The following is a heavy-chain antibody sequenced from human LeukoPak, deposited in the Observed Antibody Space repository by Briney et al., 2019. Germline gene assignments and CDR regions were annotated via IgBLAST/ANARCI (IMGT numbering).Heavy chain of an antibody. V-gene: IGHV4-34*01. CDR3: VRQIGAGAFDL. CDR1: EGSLSGYF. J-gene: IGHJ2*01. CDR2: ISIAGEI. Sequence: SETLSLTCAVYEGSLSGYFWSWIRQPPGKGLEWIGEISIAGEINYNPSLRSRATISMDTTKNQFSLRLTSVIATDTALYYCVRQIGAGAFDLWGRDRVVTVSS. D-gene: IGHD6-19*01.